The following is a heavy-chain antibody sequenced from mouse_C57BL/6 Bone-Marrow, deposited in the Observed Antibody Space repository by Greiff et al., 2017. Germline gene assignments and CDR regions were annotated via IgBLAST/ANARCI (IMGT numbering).Heavy chain of an antibody. CDR2: IYPRSGNT. Sequence: QVQLQQSGAELARPGASVKLSCKASGYTFTSSGISWVKQRTGQGLEWIGEIYPRSGNTYYNEKFKGKATLTADKSSSTAYMELRSLTSEDSAVYFCARGGLNFYYGSRDYWGQGTTLTVSS. J-gene: IGHJ2*01. CDR1: GYTFTSSG. CDR3: ARGGLNFYYGSRDY. V-gene: IGHV1-81*01. D-gene: IGHD1-1*01.